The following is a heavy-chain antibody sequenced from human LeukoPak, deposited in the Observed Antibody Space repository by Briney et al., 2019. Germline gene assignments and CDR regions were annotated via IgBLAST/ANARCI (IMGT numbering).Heavy chain of an antibody. Sequence: PGGSLRLSCVASGFTFSRFTLTWVRQAPGKGLEWVASINNDDTHIYYADSLKGRFTISRDSTTNSLFLQMNSLRAEDTAAYYCTRDRLSLVHTAMEFDYWGQGTLVTVSS. CDR2: INNDDTHI. CDR3: TRDRLSLVHTAMEFDY. CDR1: GFTFSRFT. V-gene: IGHV3-21*06. J-gene: IGHJ4*02. D-gene: IGHD5-18*01.